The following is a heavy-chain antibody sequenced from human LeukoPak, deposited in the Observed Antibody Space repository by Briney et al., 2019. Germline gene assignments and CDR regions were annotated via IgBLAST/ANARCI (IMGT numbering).Heavy chain of an antibody. J-gene: IGHJ4*02. CDR2: IYYNGST. CDR1: GGSISSSSYY. Sequence: SETLSLTCTVSGGSISSSSYYWGWIRQPPGKGLEWIGSIYYNGSTYYNPSLKSRVTISVDTPKNQFSLKLSSVTAADTAVYYCARARVKRFLEWLSPYYFDYWGQGTLVTVSS. V-gene: IGHV4-39*07. D-gene: IGHD3-3*01. CDR3: ARARVKRFLEWLSPYYFDY.